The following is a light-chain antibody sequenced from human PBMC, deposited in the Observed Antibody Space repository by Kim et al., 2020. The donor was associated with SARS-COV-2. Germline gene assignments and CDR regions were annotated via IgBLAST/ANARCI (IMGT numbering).Light chain of an antibody. V-gene: IGLV1-40*01. Sequence: RITISCTGSSSNIGAGYDVHWYKQLPGTAPKLLIYGNSNRPSGVPDRFSGSKSGTSASLAITGLQAEDEADYYCQSYDSSLSGVLFGGGTQLTVL. CDR2: GNS. CDR1: SSNIGAGYD. CDR3: QSYDSSLSGVL. J-gene: IGLJ2*01.